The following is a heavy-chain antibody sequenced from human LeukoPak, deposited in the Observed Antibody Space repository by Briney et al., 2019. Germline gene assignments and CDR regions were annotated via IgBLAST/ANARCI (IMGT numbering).Heavy chain of an antibody. J-gene: IGHJ4*02. Sequence: GGSLRLSCAASGFTFSSYAMSWVRQAPGKGLEWVSAISGSGGSTYYADSVKGRFTISRDNSKNTLYLQMNSLRAEDTAVYYCAKDLEGFDDSSGYYFDYWGQGTLVTVSS. CDR3: AKDLEGFDDSSGYYFDY. CDR1: GFTFSSYA. CDR2: ISGSGGST. D-gene: IGHD3-22*01. V-gene: IGHV3-23*01.